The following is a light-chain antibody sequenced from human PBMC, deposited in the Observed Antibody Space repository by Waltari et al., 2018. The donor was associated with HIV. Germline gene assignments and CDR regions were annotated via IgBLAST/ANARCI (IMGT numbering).Light chain of an antibody. CDR2: LAS. J-gene: IGKJ1*01. CDR1: QGISNF. V-gene: IGKV1-NL1*01. CDR3: QQYYNTPPWT. Sequence: DIQMTQSPSSLSASVGDRVTITCRASQGISNFLAWYQQKPGKAPRLLLSLASKLEGGVPSRFSGSGSGTDYTLTISSLQPEDFATYYCQQYYNTPPWTFGQGTKVEIK.